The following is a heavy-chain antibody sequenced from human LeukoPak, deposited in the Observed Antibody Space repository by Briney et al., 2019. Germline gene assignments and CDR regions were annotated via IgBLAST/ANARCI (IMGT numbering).Heavy chain of an antibody. Sequence: PGGSLRLSCAASGFTFSSYAMHWVRQAPGKGLDLEWVAVISYDGSNKYYADSVKGRFTISRDNSKNTLYLQMNSLRAEDTAVYYCAISPVGMVRGVMNYWGQGTLVTVSS. J-gene: IGHJ4*02. CDR1: GFTFSSYA. D-gene: IGHD3-10*01. V-gene: IGHV3-30*04. CDR2: ISYDGSNK. CDR3: AISPVGMVRGVMNY.